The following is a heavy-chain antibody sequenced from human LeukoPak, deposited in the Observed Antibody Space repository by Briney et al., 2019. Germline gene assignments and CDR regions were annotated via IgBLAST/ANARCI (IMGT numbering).Heavy chain of an antibody. D-gene: IGHD3/OR15-3a*01. J-gene: IGHJ4*02. CDR2: ISSSSSYI. CDR1: GFTFSSYS. CDR3: AGGRESPRGVRDWLFGGFNDY. Sequence: GGSLRLSCAASGFTFSSYSMNWVRQAPGKGLEWVSSISSSSSYIYYADSVKGRFTISRDNAKNSLYLQMNSLRAEDTAVYYCAGGRESPRGVRDWLFGGFNDYWGQGTLVTVSS. V-gene: IGHV3-21*01.